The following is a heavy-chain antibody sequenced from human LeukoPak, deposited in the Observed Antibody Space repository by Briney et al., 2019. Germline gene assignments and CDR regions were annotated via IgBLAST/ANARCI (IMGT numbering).Heavy chain of an antibody. Sequence: GASVKVSCKASGYTFTNYGISWVRQAPGQGLEWMGWISAYNGNTKYAQKVQGRVTMTTDTSTRTAYMELRSLRSDDTAVYYCARDYYDSSGYHENLIYWGQGTLSPSPQ. D-gene: IGHD3-22*01. CDR1: GYTFTNYG. J-gene: IGHJ4*02. CDR2: ISAYNGNT. CDR3: ARDYYDSSGYHENLIY. V-gene: IGHV1-18*01.